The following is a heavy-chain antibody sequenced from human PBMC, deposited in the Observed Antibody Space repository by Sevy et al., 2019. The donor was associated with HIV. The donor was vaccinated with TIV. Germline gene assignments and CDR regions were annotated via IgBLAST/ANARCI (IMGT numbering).Heavy chain of an antibody. V-gene: IGHV1-8*01. CDR2: MNPNSGNT. J-gene: IGHJ6*02. CDR3: AGDGAARGYYYYYYGIDV. D-gene: IGHD5-12*01. Sequence: ASVKVSCKASGYTFTSYDINWVRQATGQGLEWMGWMNPNSGNTGYAQKFQGRVTMTRNTSISTANMELSSRRSEDTAGYYCAGDGAARGYYYYYYGIDVWGQGTTVTVSS. CDR1: GYTFTSYD.